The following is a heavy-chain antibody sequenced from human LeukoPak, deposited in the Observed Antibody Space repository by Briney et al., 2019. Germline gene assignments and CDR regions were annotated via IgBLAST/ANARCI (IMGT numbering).Heavy chain of an antibody. CDR2: ISTSGST. Sequence: SETLSLTCTVSGGSISSYYWSWIRQPAGKGLESIGHISTSGSTNYNPSLKSRVTMSVDTSKNQFSLKLSSVTAADTAVYYCARGSDYGDYVAYAFDIWGQGTMVTVSS. D-gene: IGHD4-17*01. J-gene: IGHJ3*02. CDR1: GGSISSYY. V-gene: IGHV4-4*07. CDR3: ARGSDYGDYVAYAFDI.